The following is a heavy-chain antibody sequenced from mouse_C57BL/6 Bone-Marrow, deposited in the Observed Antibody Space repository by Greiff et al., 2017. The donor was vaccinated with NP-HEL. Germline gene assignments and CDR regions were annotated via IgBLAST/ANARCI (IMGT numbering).Heavy chain of an antibody. CDR2: IDPETGGT. D-gene: IGHD1-1*01. V-gene: IGHV1-15*01. CDR3: TRKRGPLSSTWFAY. J-gene: IGHJ3*01. CDR1: GYTFTDYE. Sequence: QVQLQQSGAELVRPGASVTLSCKASGYTFTDYEMHWVKQTPVHGLEWIGAIDPETGGTAYNQKFKGKAILTADKSSSTAYMELRSLTSEDSAVYYCTRKRGPLSSTWFAYWGQGTLVTVSA.